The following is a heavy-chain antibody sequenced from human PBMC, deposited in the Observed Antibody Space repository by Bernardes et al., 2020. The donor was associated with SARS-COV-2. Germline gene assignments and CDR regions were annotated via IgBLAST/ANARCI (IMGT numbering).Heavy chain of an antibody. J-gene: IGHJ3*02. CDR2: IYPGDSDT. Sequence: GESLKISCQGFGYTFTSYWIGWVRQKPGKGLEWMGIIYPGDSDTRYSPSFQGQVTISADKFISTTYLQWTSLKASDTAIYYRAKMGFDTLGYIGPFDNWGQGTVVTVSS. CDR1: GYTFTSYW. V-gene: IGHV5-51*01. CDR3: AKMGFDTLGYIGPFDN. D-gene: IGHD3-22*01.